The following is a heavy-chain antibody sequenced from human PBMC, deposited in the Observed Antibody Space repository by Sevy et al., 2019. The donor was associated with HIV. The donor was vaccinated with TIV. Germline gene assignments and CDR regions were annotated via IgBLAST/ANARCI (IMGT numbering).Heavy chain of an antibody. J-gene: IGHJ6*02. V-gene: IGHV3-30*18. Sequence: QLGGSLRLSCAASGFTFSSYGMHWVRQAPGKGLEWVAVISYDGSNKYYADSVKGRFTTSRDNSKNTLYLQMNSLRAEDTAVYYCAKDQRLGTGGYYYYYYGMDVWGQGTTVTVSS. CDR2: ISYDGSNK. D-gene: IGHD6-25*01. CDR1: GFTFSSYG. CDR3: AKDQRLGTGGYYYYYYGMDV.